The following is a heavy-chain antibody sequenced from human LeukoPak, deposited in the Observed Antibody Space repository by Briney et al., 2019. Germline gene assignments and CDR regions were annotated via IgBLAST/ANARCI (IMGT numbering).Heavy chain of an antibody. V-gene: IGHV1-46*01. CDR3: ARAPGSGEAAAFGEYGMDV. Sequence: ASVTVSCKASGYTFTSYYMHWLRQAPGQGLEWMGIINPSGGSTSYAQKFQGRVTMTRDTSTSTVYMELSSLRSEDTAVYYCARAPGSGEAAAFGEYGMDVWGQGTTVTVSS. CDR2: INPSGGST. CDR1: GYTFTSYY. D-gene: IGHD6-13*01. J-gene: IGHJ6*02.